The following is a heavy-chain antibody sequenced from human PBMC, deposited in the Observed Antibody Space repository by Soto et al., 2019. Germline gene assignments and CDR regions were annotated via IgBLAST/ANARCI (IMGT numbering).Heavy chain of an antibody. Sequence: GGSLRVSSAASGLTFSSYEMTPVRQAPGKGLEWVSYISSSGSTIYYADSVKGRFTISRDNAKNSLYLQMNSLRAEDTAVYYCARENSPSYYGSSGHHPLWYFDCWGQGILVTDYS. V-gene: IGHV3-48*03. CDR2: ISSSGSTI. D-gene: IGHD3-22*01. J-gene: IGHJ4*02. CDR3: ARENSPSYYGSSGHHPLWYFDC. CDR1: GLTFSSYE.